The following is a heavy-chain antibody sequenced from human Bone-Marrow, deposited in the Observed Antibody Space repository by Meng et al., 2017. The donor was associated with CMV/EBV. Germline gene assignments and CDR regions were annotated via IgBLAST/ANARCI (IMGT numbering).Heavy chain of an antibody. V-gene: IGHV1-69*05. Sequence: FSRYAISWVRQAPGQGLEWMGGIIPIFGTANYAQKFQGRVTITTDESTSTAYMELSSLRSEDTAVYYCARVARITIFGVVQGSWFDPWGQGTLVTVSS. CDR2: IIPIFGTA. CDR3: ARVARITIFGVVQGSWFDP. CDR1: FSRYA. D-gene: IGHD3-3*01. J-gene: IGHJ5*02.